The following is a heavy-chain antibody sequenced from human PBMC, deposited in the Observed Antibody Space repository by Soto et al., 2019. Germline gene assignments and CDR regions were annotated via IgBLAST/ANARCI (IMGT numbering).Heavy chain of an antibody. Sequence: QVQLQESGPGLVKPSETLSLTCTVSGGSISSYYWSWIRQPPGKGLEWIGYIYASGSTNYNPSLNIRPPISVAPPTTQSPPTLSSATAAAPAVSYCARPRDYDLSGTPQLASYCSGMDVWGQGTTVTVSS. D-gene: IGHD3-10*01. J-gene: IGHJ6*02. CDR3: ARPRDYDLSGTPQLASYCSGMDV. CDR2: IYASGST. CDR1: GGSISSYY. V-gene: IGHV4-59*08.